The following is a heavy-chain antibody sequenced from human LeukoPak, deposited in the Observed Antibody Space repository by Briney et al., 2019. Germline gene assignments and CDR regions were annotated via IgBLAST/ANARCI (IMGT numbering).Heavy chain of an antibody. CDR2: IIGSGGST. V-gene: IGHV3-23*01. Sequence: GGSLLLSCAASGLPFSSYAMSGVRQAPGKGLEGVSAIIGSGGSTYYADSVKGRFTISRDNSKNTLCRQRNSLRAEDTAVYYCAKGQGYSYGEGVFDYWGQGTLVTVSS. D-gene: IGHD5-18*01. CDR1: GLPFSSYA. CDR3: AKGQGYSYGEGVFDY. J-gene: IGHJ4*02.